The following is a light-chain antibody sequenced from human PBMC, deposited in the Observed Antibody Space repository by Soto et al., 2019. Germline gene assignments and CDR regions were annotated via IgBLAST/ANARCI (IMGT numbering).Light chain of an antibody. V-gene: IGLV2-14*01. CDR3: SSYTSRSALGV. CDR2: DDS. Sequence: QSALTQPASVSGSPGQSITISCTGTSSDVGGYNYVSWYQQHPGTAPKLMIYDDSNRPSGVSNRFSGSKSGNTASLTISGLQDEEEADYYCSSYTSRSALGVFGGGTKLTVL. CDR1: SSDVGGYNY. J-gene: IGLJ3*02.